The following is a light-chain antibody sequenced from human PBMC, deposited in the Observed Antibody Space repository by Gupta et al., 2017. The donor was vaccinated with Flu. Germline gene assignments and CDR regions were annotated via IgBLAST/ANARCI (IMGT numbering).Light chain of an antibody. V-gene: IGLV7-46*01. CDR3: LLSYGGPRV. J-gene: IGLJ3*02. CDR1: TGPVIWSHY. Sequence: QPVVTQEPSLTVSPGGTVTLTCPPSTGPVIWSHYPYWFQQKPGQAPRTMIYDTSKKQSSTPARFSGSLLGGKAALTLSGAQPEDEADYYCLLSYGGPRVFGRGTKLTVL. CDR2: DTS.